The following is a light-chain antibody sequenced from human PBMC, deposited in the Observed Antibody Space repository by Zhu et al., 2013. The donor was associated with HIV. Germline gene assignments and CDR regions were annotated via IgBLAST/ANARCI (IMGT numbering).Light chain of an antibody. V-gene: IGKV3-20*01. J-gene: IGKJ4*01. CDR1: QSVSSNF. CDR3: HQYGSSPLT. Sequence: DIVLTQSPGTLSLSPGERATLSCRASQSVSSNFLAWYQQKPGQAPRLLIYGASSRATGIPDRFSGSGSGTDFTLTISRLEPEDFAVYYCHQYGSSPLTFGGGTTV. CDR2: GAS.